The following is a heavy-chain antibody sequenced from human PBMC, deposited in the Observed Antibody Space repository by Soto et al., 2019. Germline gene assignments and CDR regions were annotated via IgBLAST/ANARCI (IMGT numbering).Heavy chain of an antibody. CDR3: ARDKYRQHLGGNYYYILDV. CDR2: IMPIFRTP. D-gene: IGHD2-2*02. CDR1: GGTFSNSA. V-gene: IGHV1-69*12. Sequence: QVQLEQSGAEVKKPGSSVKVSCKASGGTFSNSAISWVRQAPGQGLEWMGGIMPIFRTPDYAQRFQGRVTITADESTSTAYMEWSGLRPDDTAVYYCARDKYRQHLGGNYYYILDVWGQGTTVTVSS. J-gene: IGHJ6*02.